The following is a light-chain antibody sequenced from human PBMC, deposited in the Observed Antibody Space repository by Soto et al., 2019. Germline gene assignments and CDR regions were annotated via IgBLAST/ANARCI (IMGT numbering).Light chain of an antibody. CDR3: SSYTSSHTYV. J-gene: IGLJ1*01. V-gene: IGLV2-14*01. CDR2: EVS. CDR1: SSDVGAYNY. Sequence: QSALTQPASVSGSPGQSITISCTGTSSDVGAYNYVSWYQQHPGKAPKLMIHEVSKRPSGVSNRFSGSKSGNTASLTISGLQAEDEADYYCSSYTSSHTYVFGTGTKLTVL.